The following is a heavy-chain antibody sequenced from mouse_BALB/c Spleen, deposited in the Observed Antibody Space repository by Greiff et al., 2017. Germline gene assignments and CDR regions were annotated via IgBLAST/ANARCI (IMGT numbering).Heavy chain of an antibody. CDR2: ISYDGSN. V-gene: IGHV3-6*02. D-gene: IGHD2-1*01. CDR1: GYSITSGYY. Sequence: VQLQQSGPGLVKPSQSLSLTCSVTGYSITSGYYWNWIRQFPGNKLEWMGYISYDGSNNYNPSLKNRISITRDTSKNQFFLKLNSVTTEDTATYYCARRGGNYEIDYWGQGTTLTVSS. CDR3: ARRGGNYEIDY. J-gene: IGHJ2*01.